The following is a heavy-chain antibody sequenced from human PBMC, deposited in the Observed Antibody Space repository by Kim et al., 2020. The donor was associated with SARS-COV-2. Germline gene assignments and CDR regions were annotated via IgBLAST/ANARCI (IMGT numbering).Heavy chain of an antibody. CDR3: ARDPLRGYGMDV. CDR2: ISTNTGNP. D-gene: IGHD3-16*01. CDR1: GYTFTSYG. Sequence: ASVKVSCEASGYTFTSYGLNWVRQAPGQGLEWMGWISTNTGNPVYAQGFTGRFVFSLDTSVNTAYLHITSLKSEDSAVYYCARDPLRGYGMDVWGQGTTV. V-gene: IGHV7-4-1*02. J-gene: IGHJ6*02.